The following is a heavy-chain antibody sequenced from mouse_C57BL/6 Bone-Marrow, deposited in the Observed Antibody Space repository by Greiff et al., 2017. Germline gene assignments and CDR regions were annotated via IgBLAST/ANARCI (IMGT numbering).Heavy chain of an antibody. CDR3: ARRRGYWDFDV. V-gene: IGHV1-22*01. Sequence: VQLQQSGPELVKPGASVKMSCKASGYTFTDYNMHWVKQSHGKSLEWIGYINPNNGGTSYNQKFKGKATLTVNKSSSTAYMEIRSMTSEDSAVYYGARRRGYWDFDVWGTGTTVTVSS. CDR1: GYTFTDYN. J-gene: IGHJ1*03. CDR2: INPNNGGT.